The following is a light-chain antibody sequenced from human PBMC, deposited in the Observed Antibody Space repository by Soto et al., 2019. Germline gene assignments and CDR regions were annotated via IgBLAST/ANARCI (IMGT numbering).Light chain of an antibody. CDR2: ATS. J-gene: IGKJ2*01. Sequence: DIQMPQSPAAMSASVGDRVTITCRASQSINTNLAWFQQKPGKVPKRLIYATSSLQSGVPSRFSGSGSGTEFPLTISSLQPEDFASYYCLQYSSYPYTFGQGTKLEIK. V-gene: IGKV1-17*03. CDR1: QSINTN. CDR3: LQYSSYPYT.